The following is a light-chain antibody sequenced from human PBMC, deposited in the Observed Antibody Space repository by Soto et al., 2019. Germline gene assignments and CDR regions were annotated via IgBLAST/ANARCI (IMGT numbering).Light chain of an antibody. CDR3: QQSYMDPIT. CDR1: QIISTY. J-gene: IGKJ5*01. Sequence: DIQMTQSPSSLSASVGNRVTITCRARQIISTYLNWYQKKPGKAPNLLIYDASRLQSGVPSRFSGSGGGTDFTLSISSVQPEDFATYFCQQSYMDPITFGQGTRLEIK. V-gene: IGKV1-39*01. CDR2: DAS.